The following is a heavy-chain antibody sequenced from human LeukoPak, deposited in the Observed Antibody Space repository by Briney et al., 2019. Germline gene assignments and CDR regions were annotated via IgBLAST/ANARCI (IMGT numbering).Heavy chain of an antibody. CDR3: AEGVVAATNAAYYGMDV. V-gene: IGHV3-30*18. D-gene: IGHD2-15*01. CDR2: ISYDESDK. J-gene: IGHJ6*02. CDR1: GFTFSNYG. Sequence: GGSLRLSCAASGFTFSNYGMHWVRQAPGKGLEWVAVISYDESDKYYADSVKGRFTISRDNSKNTLYLQMNSLGPEDTAVYYCAEGVVAATNAAYYGMDVWGQGTTVTVSS.